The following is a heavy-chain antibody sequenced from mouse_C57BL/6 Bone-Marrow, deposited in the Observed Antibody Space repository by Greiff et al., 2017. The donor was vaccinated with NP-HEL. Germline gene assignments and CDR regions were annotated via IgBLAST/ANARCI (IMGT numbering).Heavy chain of an antibody. CDR1: GFTFTDHY. Sequence: EVQGVESGGGLVQPGGSLSLSCAASGFTFTDHYISWVRQPPGKALEWLGFIRNRANGYTTEYSASVKGRFTISRDNSQSIPYFQMNALLAEDSATDYCVRYSGSSDDYWGQGTTLTVSS. CDR2: IRNRANGYTT. D-gene: IGHD1-1*01. V-gene: IGHV7-3*01. J-gene: IGHJ2*01. CDR3: VRYSGSSDDY.